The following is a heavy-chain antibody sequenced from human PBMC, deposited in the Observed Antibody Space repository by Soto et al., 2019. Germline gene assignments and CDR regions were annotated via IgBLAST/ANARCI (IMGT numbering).Heavy chain of an antibody. CDR2: IIPILGIA. CDR1: GGTFSSYT. V-gene: IGHV1-69*02. CDR3: ARGYCSGGSCS. J-gene: IGHJ4*02. D-gene: IGHD2-15*01. Sequence: QVQLVQSGAEVTKPGSSVKVSCKASGGTFSSYTISWVRQAPGQGLEWMGRIIPILGIANYAQKFQGRVTITADKSTSTAYMELSSLRSEDTAVYYCARGYCSGGSCSWGQGTLVTVSS.